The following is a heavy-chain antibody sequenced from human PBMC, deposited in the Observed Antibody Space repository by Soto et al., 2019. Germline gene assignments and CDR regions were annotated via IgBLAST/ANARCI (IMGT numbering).Heavy chain of an antibody. CDR2: IYYSGST. J-gene: IGHJ5*02. CDR3: GRQPGVGGAAPMANLFDV. Sequence: PSETLSLTCTVSGGSISSSSYYWGWIRQPPGKGLEWIGSIYYSGSTYYNPSLKSRVTISVDTSKNQFSLKLSSVTAADTAVYYCGRQPGVGGAAPMANLFDVWGEGTLVTVSS. CDR1: GGSISSSSYY. D-gene: IGHD6-19*01. V-gene: IGHV4-39*01.